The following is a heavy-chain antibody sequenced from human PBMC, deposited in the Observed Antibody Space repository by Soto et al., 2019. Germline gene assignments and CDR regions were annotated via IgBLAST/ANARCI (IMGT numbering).Heavy chain of an antibody. D-gene: IGHD4-17*01. CDR2: IYYSGST. Sequence: PSETLSLTCTVSGGSISGSYWSWIRQPPGKGLECIGYIYYSGSTNYNPSLKSRVTISVDTSKDQFSLKLSSVTAADTAVYYCARDSRSTVTMFDYWGQGTLVTVSS. J-gene: IGHJ4*02. V-gene: IGHV4-59*01. CDR3: ARDSRSTVTMFDY. CDR1: GGSISGSY.